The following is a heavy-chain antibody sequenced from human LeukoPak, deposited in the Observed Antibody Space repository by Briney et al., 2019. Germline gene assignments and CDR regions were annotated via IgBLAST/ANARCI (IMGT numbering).Heavy chain of an antibody. J-gene: IGHJ4*02. V-gene: IGHV1-2*02. CDR2: INPNNGGT. CDR3: AKYSRSSPFDS. D-gene: IGHD1-26*01. Sequence: RASVNVSCKTSGHTFNEYYMHWVRQAPGQGLEWIGWINPNNGGTNYAQNFQGRVTMTSDTSISTAYMELSRLRSDDTAMYYCAKYSRSSPFDSWGQGTPVTVSS. CDR1: GHTFNEYY.